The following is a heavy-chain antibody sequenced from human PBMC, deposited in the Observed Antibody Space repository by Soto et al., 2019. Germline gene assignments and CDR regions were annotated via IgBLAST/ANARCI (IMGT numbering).Heavy chain of an antibody. Sequence: SETLTLTCAVSGDSISSADYYWSWIRQSPGKGLEWIGHIFYSGTTYYNPSLKSRLTISVDTSKNHFSLRLTSVTAADTAVYYCARDLWVEPELYYYGMDVWGQGTTVTVSS. V-gene: IGHV4-30-4*01. CDR2: IFYSGTT. CDR1: GDSISSADYY. CDR3: ARDLWVEPELYYYGMDV. D-gene: IGHD1-1*01. J-gene: IGHJ6*02.